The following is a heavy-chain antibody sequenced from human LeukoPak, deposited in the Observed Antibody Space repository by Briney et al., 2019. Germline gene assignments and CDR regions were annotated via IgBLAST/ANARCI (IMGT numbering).Heavy chain of an antibody. CDR3: ARGREETTH. CDR2: ISSSGDST. CDR1: GFTFSNYA. V-gene: IGHV3-23*01. Sequence: PGGSLRLSCAASGFTFSNYAITWVRQAPGKGLEWVSAISSSGDSTYCTDSLRGRFTISRDNSKNTLYLQMNSLRAEDTAVYYCARGREETTHWGQGTLVTVSS. J-gene: IGHJ4*02. D-gene: IGHD1-1*01.